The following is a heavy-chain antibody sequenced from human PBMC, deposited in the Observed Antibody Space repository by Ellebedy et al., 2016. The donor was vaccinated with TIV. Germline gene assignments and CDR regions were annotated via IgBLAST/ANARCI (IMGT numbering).Heavy chain of an antibody. D-gene: IGHD3-22*01. CDR1: GGSIRSYY. V-gene: IGHV4-59*12. J-gene: IGHJ4*02. CDR2: SYYTGST. Sequence: MPSETLSLTCTVSGGSIRSYYWTWIRQPPGKGLAWIGYSYYTGSTNYNPSLTSRVTISVDKSKNQFSLKLSSVTAADTAVFYCARTSYYDSSGYPLFDYWGQGTLVTVSS. CDR3: ARTSYYDSSGYPLFDY.